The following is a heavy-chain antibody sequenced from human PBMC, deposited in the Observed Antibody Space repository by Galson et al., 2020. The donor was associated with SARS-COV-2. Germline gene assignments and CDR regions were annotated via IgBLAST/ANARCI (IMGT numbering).Heavy chain of an antibody. J-gene: IGHJ3*02. CDR1: GGSISSYY. CDR2: IYYSGST. V-gene: IGHV4-59*01. CDR3: ARVGPRFGVVIIGAFDI. Sequence: SATLSLTCTVSGGSISSYYWSWIRQPPGKGLEWIGYIYYSGSTNYNPSLKSRVTISVDTSKNQFSLKLSSVTAADTAVYYCARVGPRFGVVIIGAFDIWGQGTMVTVSS. D-gene: IGHD3-3*01.